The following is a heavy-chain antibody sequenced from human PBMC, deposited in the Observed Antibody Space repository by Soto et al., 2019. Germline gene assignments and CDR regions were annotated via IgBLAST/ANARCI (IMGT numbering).Heavy chain of an antibody. D-gene: IGHD1-26*01. Sequence: SETLSLTCAVYGGSFSGYYWSWIRQPPGKGLEWIGEINHSGSTNYNPSLKSRVTISVDTSKNQFSLKLSSVTAADTAVHYCAREIWPKLWELFEFYYFDYWGQGTLVTVSS. CDR2: INHSGST. V-gene: IGHV4-34*01. J-gene: IGHJ4*02. CDR1: GGSFSGYY. CDR3: AREIWPKLWELFEFYYFDY.